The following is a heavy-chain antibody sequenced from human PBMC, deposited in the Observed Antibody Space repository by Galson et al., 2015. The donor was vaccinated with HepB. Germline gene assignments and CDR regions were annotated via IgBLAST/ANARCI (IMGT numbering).Heavy chain of an antibody. D-gene: IGHD6-13*01. J-gene: IGHJ4*02. CDR2: ISSSSSTI. V-gene: IGHV3-48*04. CDR1: GFTFSSYS. CDR3: ARGSDSSS. Sequence: SLRLSCAASGFTFSSYSMNWVRQAPGKGLEWVSYISSSSSTIYYADSVKGRFTISRDNAKNSLYLQMNSLRAEDTAVYYCARGSDSSSWGQGTLVTVSS.